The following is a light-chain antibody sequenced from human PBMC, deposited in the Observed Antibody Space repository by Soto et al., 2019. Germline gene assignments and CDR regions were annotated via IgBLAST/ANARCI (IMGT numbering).Light chain of an antibody. Sequence: DIPMTQSPSSLSASVGDRVTITCRASQSISSYLNWYQQKPGKAPKLLIYAASSLQSGVPSRFSVSGSGTDFTLTISSLQPEDFATYYCQQSYSTPNTFGQGTKLEFK. J-gene: IGKJ2*01. CDR3: QQSYSTPNT. V-gene: IGKV1-39*01. CDR1: QSISSY. CDR2: AAS.